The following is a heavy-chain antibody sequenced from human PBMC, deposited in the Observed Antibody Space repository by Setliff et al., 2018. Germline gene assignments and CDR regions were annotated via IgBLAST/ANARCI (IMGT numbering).Heavy chain of an antibody. CDR3: ARERYFDWFFED. CDR2: ISTSGST. CDR1: GGSIINSYY. D-gene: IGHD3-9*01. J-gene: IGHJ4*01. V-gene: IGHV4-4*07. Sequence: SETLSLTCTVSGGSIINSYYWSWIRQPAGKGLEWIGRISTSGSTNYNPSLKSRVTVSLDTSKNQFSLKLTSVTAADTAVYYCARERYFDWFFEDWGHGTLVTVSS.